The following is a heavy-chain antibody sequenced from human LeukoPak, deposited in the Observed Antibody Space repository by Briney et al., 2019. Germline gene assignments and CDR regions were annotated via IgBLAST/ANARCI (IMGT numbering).Heavy chain of an antibody. CDR1: GGSISSYY. V-gene: IGHV4-59*01. Sequence: SETLSLTCTVSGGSISSYYWSCIRQPPGKGLEWIGYIYYSGSTNYNPSLKSRVTISVDTSKNQFSLKLSSVTAADTAVYYCARDSPFDPWGQGTPVTVSS. J-gene: IGHJ5*02. CDR3: ARDSPFDP. CDR2: IYYSGST.